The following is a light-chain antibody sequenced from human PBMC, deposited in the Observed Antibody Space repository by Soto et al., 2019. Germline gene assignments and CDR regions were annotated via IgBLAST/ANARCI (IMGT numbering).Light chain of an antibody. CDR1: SSDVGGYNY. Sequence: QSALTQPPSASGSPGQSVTISCTGTSSDVGGYNYVSWYQQPPGKAPKLMIYEVSKRPSGVPDRFSGSKSGNTASLTVSGLQAEDEADYYCSSFAGSNNLRMLVGGTKLTVL. J-gene: IGLJ3*02. CDR2: EVS. V-gene: IGLV2-8*01. CDR3: SSFAGSNNLRM.